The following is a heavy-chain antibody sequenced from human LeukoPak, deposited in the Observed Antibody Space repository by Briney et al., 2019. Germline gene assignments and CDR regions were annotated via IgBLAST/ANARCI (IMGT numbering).Heavy chain of an antibody. D-gene: IGHD6-13*01. CDR1: GFTFSRYV. V-gene: IGHV3-64D*06. CDR2: VSTDGDTT. J-gene: IGHJ5*02. CDR3: GRGGQQLAYGHGFDP. Sequence: GGSLRLSCSASGFTFSRYVMHWVRQAPGKGLEYVTTVSTDGDTTFHADSVKGRFTISRDNSRNTVFLQMSSLRAEDTAVYYCGRGGQQLAYGHGFDPWGQGTLVTVSS.